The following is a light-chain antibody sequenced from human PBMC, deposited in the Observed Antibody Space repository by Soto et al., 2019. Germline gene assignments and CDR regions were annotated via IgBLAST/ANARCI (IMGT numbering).Light chain of an antibody. CDR3: QQSYSTPRA. CDR1: QGITNY. J-gene: IGKJ3*01. Sequence: DTQMTQSPSSLSASVGDRVTITCRASQGITNYLAWYQQKPGKVPELLIYGASTLQAGVPSRFSGSGSGTDFTLTISSLQPEDVATYYCQQSYSTPRAFGPGTKVDIK. V-gene: IGKV1-27*01. CDR2: GAS.